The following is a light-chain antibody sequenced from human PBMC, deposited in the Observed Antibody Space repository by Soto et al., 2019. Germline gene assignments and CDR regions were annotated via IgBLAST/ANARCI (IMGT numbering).Light chain of an antibody. CDR1: QSVSSY. Sequence: EIVLTQSPATLSLSPGERATLSCRASQSVSSYLAWYQQNTGQDPRLLLYDASNRATGSPARFSGSGSGTDFSLTISSLEPEDFAVYYCQQRSNWPPLTFGGGTKVEIK. CDR3: QQRSNWPPLT. CDR2: DAS. V-gene: IGKV3-11*01. J-gene: IGKJ4*01.